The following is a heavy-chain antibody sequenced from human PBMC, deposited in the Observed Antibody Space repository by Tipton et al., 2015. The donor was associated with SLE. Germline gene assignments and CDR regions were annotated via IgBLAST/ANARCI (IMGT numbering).Heavy chain of an antibody. Sequence: TLSLTCTVSGGSINSYYWSWIRQPPGMGLEWVGFAFYSGSTSYNPSLKSRVTISVDTSKNQFSLKLSSVTAADTAVYYCARAEGSWDAFDIWGQGTMVTVSS. CDR3: ARAEGSWDAFDI. V-gene: IGHV4-59*01. J-gene: IGHJ3*02. D-gene: IGHD2-15*01. CDR1: GGSINSYY. CDR2: AFYSGST.